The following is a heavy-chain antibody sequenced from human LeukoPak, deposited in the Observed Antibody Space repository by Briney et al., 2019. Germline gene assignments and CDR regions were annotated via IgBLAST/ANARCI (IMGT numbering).Heavy chain of an antibody. J-gene: IGHJ6*03. CDR2: ISGLNGAT. CDR1: GYTFDSYG. Sequence: ASVKVSCKASGYTFDSYGISWVRQAPGQGLECMGGISGLNGATNYAQKMQGRVTMTTDASTTTADMELRNLTSDDTAVYYCARVIWSGYNAYMDVWGEGTPVSVSS. V-gene: IGHV1-18*01. D-gene: IGHD3-3*01. CDR3: ARVIWSGYNAYMDV.